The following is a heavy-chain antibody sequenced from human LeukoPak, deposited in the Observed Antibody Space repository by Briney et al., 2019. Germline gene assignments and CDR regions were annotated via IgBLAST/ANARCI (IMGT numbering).Heavy chain of an antibody. CDR1: GFTFDDYT. V-gene: IGHV3-43*01. J-gene: IGHJ4*02. CDR3: AKDINPYDYGGNVDY. D-gene: IGHD4-23*01. Sequence: TGGSLRLSCAASGFTFDDYTMHWVRQAPGKGLEWVSLISWDGGSTYYADSVKGRFTISGDNSKNSLYLQMNSLRTEDTALYYCAKDINPYDYGGNVDYWGQGTLVTVSS. CDR2: ISWDGGST.